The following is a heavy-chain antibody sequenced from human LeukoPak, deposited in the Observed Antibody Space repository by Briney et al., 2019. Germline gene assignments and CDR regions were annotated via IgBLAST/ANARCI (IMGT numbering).Heavy chain of an antibody. D-gene: IGHD2-15*01. CDR3: ARGNRGSRFFDL. CDR1: GFTFSSYE. J-gene: IGHJ2*01. Sequence: GSLRLSCAASGFTFSSYEMNWVRQAPGRGLEWVSRVESDGSSTTQADSVKGRFIISRDNANNTLYLQMNSLRDDDTAVYYCARGNRGSRFFDLWGRGTLVTVSS. CDR2: VESDGSST. V-gene: IGHV3-74*01.